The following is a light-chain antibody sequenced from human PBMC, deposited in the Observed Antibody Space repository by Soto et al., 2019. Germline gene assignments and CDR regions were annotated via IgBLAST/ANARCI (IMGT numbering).Light chain of an antibody. CDR1: QGVSGF. V-gene: IGKV1-8*01. CDR2: AAS. Sequence: AIRMTQSPSSLSASTGDRVTITCLASQGVSGFLAWYQQKPGKAPKLLIYAASTLQSGVPSRFSGSGSGTDFTLTNSCLQSEDFATYYCQQYYNYPWTFGQGTKVDIK. J-gene: IGKJ1*01. CDR3: QQYYNYPWT.